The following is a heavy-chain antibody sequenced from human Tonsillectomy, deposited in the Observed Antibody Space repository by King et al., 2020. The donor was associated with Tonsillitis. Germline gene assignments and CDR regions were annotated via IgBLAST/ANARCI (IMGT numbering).Heavy chain of an antibody. CDR2: INPSGGST. Sequence: QLVESGAEVKKPGASVKVSCKASGYTFTSYYMYWVRQAPGQGLEWMGIINPSGGSTLYAQKFQGRVTMTRDTSTSTVYMELSSLRSEDTAMYYCARDPGVGAEFEYWGQGTLVTVSS. CDR1: GYTFTSYY. V-gene: IGHV1-46*01. J-gene: IGHJ4*02. CDR3: ARDPGVGAEFEY. D-gene: IGHD1-26*01.